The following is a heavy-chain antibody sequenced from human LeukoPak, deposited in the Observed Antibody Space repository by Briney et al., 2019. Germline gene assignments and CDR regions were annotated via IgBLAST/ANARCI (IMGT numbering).Heavy chain of an antibody. D-gene: IGHD6-6*01. CDR3: AKGSSSSEWFDY. CDR2: ISGSGGST. CDR1: GFAFSDYW. Sequence: GGSPRLSCAASGFAFSDYWMSWVRQAPGKGLEWVSAISGSGGSTYYADSVKGRFTISRDNSKNTLYLQMNSLRAEDTAVYYCAKGSSSSEWFDYWGQGTLVTVSS. J-gene: IGHJ4*02. V-gene: IGHV3-23*01.